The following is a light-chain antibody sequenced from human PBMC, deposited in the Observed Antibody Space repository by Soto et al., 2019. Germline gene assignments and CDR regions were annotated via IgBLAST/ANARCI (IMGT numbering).Light chain of an antibody. V-gene: IGLV1-40*01. CDR1: SSNIGAGYD. J-gene: IGLJ2*01. CDR3: QSYDSGLV. CDR2: GNI. Sequence: QSVLTQPPSVSGAPGQRVTNSCTGSSSNIGAGYDVHWYQQLPGTAPKLLIYGNINRPSGVPDRFSGSKSGTSASLAITGLQAEDEADYYCQSYDSGLVFGGGTKLTVL.